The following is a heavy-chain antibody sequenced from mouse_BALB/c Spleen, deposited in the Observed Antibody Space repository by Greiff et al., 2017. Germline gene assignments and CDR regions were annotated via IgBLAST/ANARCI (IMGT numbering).Heavy chain of an antibody. D-gene: IGHD2-10*02. J-gene: IGHJ1*01. CDR3: ARDQRYGNSYWYFDV. Sequence: VQRVESGPGLVAPSQSLSITCTVSGFSLTSYGVHWVRQPPGKGLEWLGVIWAGGSTNYNSALMSRLSISKDNSKSQVFLKMNSLQTDDTAMYYCARDQRYGNSYWYFDVWGAGTTVTVSS. CDR2: IWAGGST. V-gene: IGHV2-9*02. CDR1: GFSLTSYG.